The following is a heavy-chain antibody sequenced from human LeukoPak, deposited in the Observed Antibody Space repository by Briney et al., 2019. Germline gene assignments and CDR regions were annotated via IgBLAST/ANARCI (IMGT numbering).Heavy chain of an antibody. V-gene: IGHV3-74*01. J-gene: IGHJ4*01. CDR1: GFSLRNYW. Sequence: GGSLRLSCAASGFSLRNYWMHWVRQVPGKRLVWVSRIGGDGSVTNYADSVKGRFTISRDNAKNTLFLQINGLRAEDTAVYYCARYSSSSGGASYYLDYWGHGTLVTVS. D-gene: IGHD6-6*01. CDR2: IGGDGSVT. CDR3: ARYSSSSGGASYYLDY.